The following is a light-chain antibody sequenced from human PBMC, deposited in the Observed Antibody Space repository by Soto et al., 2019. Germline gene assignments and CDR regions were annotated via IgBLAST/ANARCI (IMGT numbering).Light chain of an antibody. Sequence: NFMLTQPHSVSESPGKTVTISCTRSRGSIASYYVQWYQQRPGSSPTTVIYEDNQRPSGVPDRFSGSIDSSSNSASLTISGLKTEDEADYYCQSYDSSSRVFGGGTKLTVL. CDR3: QSYDSSSRV. J-gene: IGLJ3*02. V-gene: IGLV6-57*01. CDR1: RGSIASYY. CDR2: EDN.